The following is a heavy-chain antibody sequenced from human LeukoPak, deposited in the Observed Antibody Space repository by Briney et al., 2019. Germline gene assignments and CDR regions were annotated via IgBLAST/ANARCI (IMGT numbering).Heavy chain of an antibody. CDR1: GDSVSSNSAA. CDR2: TYYRSKWYS. Sequence: SQTLSLTCAISGDSVSSNSAAWNWIRQSPSRGLEWLGRTYYRSKWYSDYAVSVKSRLTISPDTSKNQFSLHLNSVTPDDTAVYYCTRGAVWDPGAFDIWGQGTMVTASS. CDR3: TRGAVWDPGAFDI. D-gene: IGHD1-26*01. V-gene: IGHV6-1*01. J-gene: IGHJ3*02.